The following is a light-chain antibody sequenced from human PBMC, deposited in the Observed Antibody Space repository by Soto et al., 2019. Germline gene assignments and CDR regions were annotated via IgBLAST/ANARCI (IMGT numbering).Light chain of an antibody. V-gene: IGKV3-20*01. CDR2: GAS. CDR3: HQYKTSPYT. Sequence: ENVLTQSPGTLSLSPGERATLSCRASQSITSAYISWFQQKPGQAPRLLIYGASSRATGIPDRFSGSGSGTDFTLTIDRLEPEDSVVYYYHQYKTSPYTFGQGTKLEIK. J-gene: IGKJ2*01. CDR1: QSITSAY.